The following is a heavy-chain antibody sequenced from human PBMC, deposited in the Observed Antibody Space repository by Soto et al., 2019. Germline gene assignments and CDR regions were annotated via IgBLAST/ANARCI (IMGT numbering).Heavy chain of an antibody. D-gene: IGHD6-19*01. V-gene: IGHV4-59*08. CDR2: IYYSGST. Sequence: PSETLSLTCTVSGGSISSYYWSWIRQPPGKGLEWIGYIYYSGSTNYNPSLKSRVTISVDTSKNQFSLKLSSVTAADTAVYYCARLMGSGWYFIPDWGQGTLVTVSS. J-gene: IGHJ4*02. CDR1: GGSISSYY. CDR3: ARLMGSGWYFIPD.